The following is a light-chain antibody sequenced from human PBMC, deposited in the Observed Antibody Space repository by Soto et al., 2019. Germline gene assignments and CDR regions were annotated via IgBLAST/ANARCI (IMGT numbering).Light chain of an antibody. CDR1: SSNIGAGYD. Sequence: QSVLTQPPSVSGAPGQRVTISCTGSSSNIGAGYDVHWYQQFPGTAPKLLIYVNTNRPSGVPDRFSGSKSGTSASLAITGLQAEDEADYYCQTYDSSLSGVVFGEWTKLTVL. CDR2: VNT. J-gene: IGLJ2*01. V-gene: IGLV1-40*01. CDR3: QTYDSSLSGVV.